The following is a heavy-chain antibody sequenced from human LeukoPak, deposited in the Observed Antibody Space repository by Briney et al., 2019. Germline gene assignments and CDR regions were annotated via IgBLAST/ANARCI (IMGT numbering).Heavy chain of an antibody. V-gene: IGHV3-11*01. J-gene: IGHJ4*02. CDR3: AREVDAGYYVDF. D-gene: IGHD3-9*01. CDR1: GFTLSDYS. CDR2: ISSSSSTI. Sequence: GGSLRLSCAASGFTLSDYSMNWIRQAPGKGPEYISYISSSSSTIYYADSVKGRFTISRDNAKNSLHLQASSLRAEDTAVYYCAREVDAGYYVDFWGQGTLVMVSS.